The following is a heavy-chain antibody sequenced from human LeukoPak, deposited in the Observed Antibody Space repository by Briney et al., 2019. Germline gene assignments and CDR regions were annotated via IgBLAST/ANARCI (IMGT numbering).Heavy chain of an antibody. J-gene: IGHJ3*02. V-gene: IGHV3-23*01. Sequence: GGSLRLSCAASGFSFSSYAMSWVRQAPGKGLEWVSAISGSGGSTYYADSVKGRFTISRDNSKNSLYLQMNSLRAEDTAVYYCAKVFLDAFDIWGQGTMVTVSS. D-gene: IGHD3-3*01. CDR3: AKVFLDAFDI. CDR2: ISGSGGST. CDR1: GFSFSSYA.